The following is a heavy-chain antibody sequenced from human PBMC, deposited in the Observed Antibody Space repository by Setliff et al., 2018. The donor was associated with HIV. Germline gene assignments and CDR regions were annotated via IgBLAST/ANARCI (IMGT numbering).Heavy chain of an antibody. Sequence: GGSLRLSCAASGFTFSSYTMNWVRQAPGKGLEWVSVISYDASRISYADSVKGRFTISRDNAKNSLYLQMNSLRAEDTAVYYCARADSRGGGCMDVWGKGTTVTVSS. CDR1: GFTFSSYT. CDR3: ARADSRGGGCMDV. J-gene: IGHJ6*03. D-gene: IGHD3-22*01. CDR2: ISYDASRI. V-gene: IGHV3-30*07.